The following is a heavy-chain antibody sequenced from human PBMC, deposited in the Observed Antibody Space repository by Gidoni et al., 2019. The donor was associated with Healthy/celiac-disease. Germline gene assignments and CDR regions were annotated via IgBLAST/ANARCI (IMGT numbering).Heavy chain of an antibody. Sequence: QVQLQQWGAGLLKPSETLSLTCAVYGGSFSGYYWSWIRQPPGKGLEWIGEINHSGSTNYNPSLKSRVTISVDTSKNQFSLKLSSVTAADTAVYYCARARSTHYQLLYPGYYYYGMDVWGQGTTVTVSS. CDR2: INHSGST. J-gene: IGHJ6*02. CDR3: ARARSTHYQLLYPGYYYYGMDV. V-gene: IGHV4-34*01. CDR1: GGSFSGYY. D-gene: IGHD2-2*02.